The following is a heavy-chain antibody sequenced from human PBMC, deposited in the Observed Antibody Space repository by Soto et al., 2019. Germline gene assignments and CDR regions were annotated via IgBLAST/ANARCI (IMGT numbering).Heavy chain of an antibody. CDR1: GYSFTSYW. D-gene: IGHD6-6*01. J-gene: IGHJ6*02. V-gene: IGHV5-10-1*01. CDR3: ASYGEYSSSPGTIYYYYGMDV. CDR2: IDPSDSYT. Sequence: PGESLKISCKGSGYSFTSYWISWVRQMPGKGLEWMGRIDPSDSYTNYSPSFQGHVTISADKSISTAYLQWSSLKASDTAMYYCASYGEYSSSPGTIYYYYGMDVWGQGTTVTVSS.